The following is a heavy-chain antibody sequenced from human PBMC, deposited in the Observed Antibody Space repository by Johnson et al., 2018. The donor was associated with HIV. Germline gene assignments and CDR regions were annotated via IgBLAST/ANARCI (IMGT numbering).Heavy chain of an antibody. CDR3: ARDSERGFDI. V-gene: IGHV3-11*04. J-gene: IGHJ3*02. Sequence: QVQLVESGGGLVQPGGSLRLSCAASGFIFRDYYMSWIRQAPGKGLEWVSYISSSGKSTNYADSVKGRLTISRDNAKNSLYLQMNSLRAEDTAIYYCARDSERGFDIWGQGTMVTVSS. D-gene: IGHD1-26*01. CDR1: GFIFRDYY. CDR2: ISSSGKST.